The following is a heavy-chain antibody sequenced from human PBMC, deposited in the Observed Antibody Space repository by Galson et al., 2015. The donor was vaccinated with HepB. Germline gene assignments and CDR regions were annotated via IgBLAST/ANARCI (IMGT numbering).Heavy chain of an antibody. D-gene: IGHD3-9*01. Sequence: TLSLTCTVSGGSISRSDDHWAWIRQTPDKGLDWIGHIHRTGNTHYNPSLTSRLAMSVDTSKNQFSLKLNSVSSAGTAVYYCARSASPSEGRVGYFDWFSGDPFEIWGRGTMVTVSS. CDR3: ARSASPSEGRVGYFDWFSGDPFEI. CDR2: IHRTGNT. J-gene: IGHJ3*02. CDR1: GGSISRSDDH. V-gene: IGHV4-30-4*01.